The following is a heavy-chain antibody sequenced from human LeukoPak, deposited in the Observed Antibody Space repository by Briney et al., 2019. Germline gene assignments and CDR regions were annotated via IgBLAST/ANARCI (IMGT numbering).Heavy chain of an antibody. CDR2: IHYSGST. CDR3: ARHSSYYKPTTGTFDY. V-gene: IGHV4-39*01. Sequence: SETLSLTCTVSGGPVSIRNYYWGWIRQPPGKGLEWIGSIHYSGSTYYYPSLKSRVTISVDTSKNQFSLELSSVTAADTSVYYCARHSSYYKPTTGTFDYWGQGTLVTVSS. J-gene: IGHJ4*02. CDR1: GGPVSIRNYY. D-gene: IGHD1-1*01.